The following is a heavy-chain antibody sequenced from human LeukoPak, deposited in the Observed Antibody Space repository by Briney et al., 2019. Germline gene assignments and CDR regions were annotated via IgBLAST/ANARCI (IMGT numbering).Heavy chain of an antibody. D-gene: IGHD5-24*01. CDR2: VYNTGSM. Sequence: TSETLSLTCTVSGGSISMGAYYWGWIRQPPGKGFEWIGSVYNTGSMYHNPSLKGRVTISVDTSKNQFSLRLRSVTDADTAVYYCARLRVDMATFYFDYWGQGTLVTVSS. CDR1: GGSISMGAYY. J-gene: IGHJ4*02. CDR3: ARLRVDMATFYFDY. V-gene: IGHV4-39*01.